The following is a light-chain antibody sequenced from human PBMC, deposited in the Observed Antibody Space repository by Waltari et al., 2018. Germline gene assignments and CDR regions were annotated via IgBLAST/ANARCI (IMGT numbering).Light chain of an antibody. CDR2: WAS. CDR3: QQYYSTLPT. CDR1: QTLLYSSNNKNY. J-gene: IGKJ5*01. V-gene: IGKV4-1*01. Sequence: DIVMTQSPDSLAVSLGERATINCKSSQTLLYSSNNKNYLAWYQQKPGQPPKLLIYWASARESGVPDRFSGSGSGTDFTLTISSLQAEDVAVYYCQQYYSTLPTFGQGTRLEIK.